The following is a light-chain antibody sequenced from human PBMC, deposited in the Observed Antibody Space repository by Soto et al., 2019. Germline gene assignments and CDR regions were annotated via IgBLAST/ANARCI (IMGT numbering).Light chain of an antibody. CDR1: QSIRRY. V-gene: IGKV1-39*01. CDR2: GAS. CDR3: QQSYSIQWT. J-gene: IGKJ1*01. Sequence: DIQMTQSPSSLSASVGDRVTITCRASQSIRRYLNWYQQKPGKAPKLLIYGASSLQSGVPSRFSGSGSGTDFTLTISSLQPEDFATYYCQQSYSIQWTFGQGTKVDIK.